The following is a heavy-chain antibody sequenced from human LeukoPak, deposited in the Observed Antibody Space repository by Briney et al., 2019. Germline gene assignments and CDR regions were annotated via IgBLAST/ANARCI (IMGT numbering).Heavy chain of an antibody. V-gene: IGHV3-21*01. Sequence: GGSLRLSCAASGFTFSSCSMNWVRQAPGKGLEWVSFISSSRSYIYYADSVKGRFTISRDNAKNSLYLQMNSLRAEDTAVYYCARFIAAPYYFDYWGGGTLVTVSS. D-gene: IGHD6-13*01. CDR2: ISSSRSYI. CDR3: ARFIAAPYYFDY. J-gene: IGHJ4*02. CDR1: GFTFSSCS.